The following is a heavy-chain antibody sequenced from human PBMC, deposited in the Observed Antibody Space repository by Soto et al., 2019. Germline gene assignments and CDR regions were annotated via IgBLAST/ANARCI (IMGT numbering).Heavy chain of an antibody. D-gene: IGHD6-19*01. Sequence: GGSLRLSCAASGFTFSNAWMNWVRQAPGKGLEWVGRIKSKTDGGTTDYAAPVKGRFTISRDDSKNTLYLQMNSLKTEDTAVYYCTTGYSSGWDDYYYYGMDVWGQGTTVTVSS. J-gene: IGHJ6*02. CDR1: GFTFSNAW. V-gene: IGHV3-15*07. CDR3: TTGYSSGWDDYYYYGMDV. CDR2: IKSKTDGGTT.